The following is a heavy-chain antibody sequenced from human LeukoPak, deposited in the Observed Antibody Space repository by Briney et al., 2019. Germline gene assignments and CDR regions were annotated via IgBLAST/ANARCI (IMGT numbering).Heavy chain of an antibody. CDR1: GGSFSGYY. Sequence: NPSETLSLTCAVYGGSFSGYYWSWIRQPPGKGLEWIGEINHSGSTNYNPSLKSRVTISVDTSKNQFSLKLSSVTAADTAVYYCARKEGGQLANTRRWFDPWGQGTLVTVSS. V-gene: IGHV4-34*01. D-gene: IGHD6-13*01. CDR2: INHSGST. J-gene: IGHJ5*02. CDR3: ARKEGGQLANTRRWFDP.